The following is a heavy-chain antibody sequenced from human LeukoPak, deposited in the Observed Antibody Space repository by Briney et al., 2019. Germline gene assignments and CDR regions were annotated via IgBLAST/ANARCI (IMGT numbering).Heavy chain of an antibody. CDR1: GFTFSSYW. Sequence: PGGSLRLSCAASGFTFSSYWMHWVRQAPGKGLVWVSRINSDGSSTSYADSVKGRFTISRDNAKNTLYLQMNSLRAEDTAVYHCARDIEVAGTWFDPWGQGTLVTVSS. V-gene: IGHV3-74*01. CDR2: INSDGSST. J-gene: IGHJ5*02. CDR3: ARDIEVAGTWFDP. D-gene: IGHD6-19*01.